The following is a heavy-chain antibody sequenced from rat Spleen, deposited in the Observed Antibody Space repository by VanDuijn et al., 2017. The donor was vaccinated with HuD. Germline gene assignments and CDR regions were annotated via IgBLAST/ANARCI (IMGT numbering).Heavy chain of an antibody. CDR3: TRGGYFRY. V-gene: IGHV5-43*01. CDR2: INTDSSSI. Sequence: EVQVVESGGGLVQPGGSLKVSCVASGFTFSSYVMHWFRQAPENGIEWLAYINTDSSSIHYAETVKGRFTIARDIVENTLYLQMSSLRSEDTATYYCTRGGYFRYWGQGVMVTVSS. J-gene: IGHJ2*01. CDR1: GFTFSSYV. D-gene: IGHD1-1*01.